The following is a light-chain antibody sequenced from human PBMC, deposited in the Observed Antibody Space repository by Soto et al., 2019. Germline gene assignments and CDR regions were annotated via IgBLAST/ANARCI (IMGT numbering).Light chain of an antibody. V-gene: IGLV2-14*01. Sequence: SALTQPPSVSGSPGQSITISCTGTSSDVGGYNYVSWYQQHPGKAPKLMIYEVSNRPSGVSYRFSGSKSGNTASLTISGLQAADEADYYCSSYTTSATRVFGGGTKLTVL. CDR1: SSDVGGYNY. CDR2: EVS. J-gene: IGLJ3*02. CDR3: SSYTTSATRV.